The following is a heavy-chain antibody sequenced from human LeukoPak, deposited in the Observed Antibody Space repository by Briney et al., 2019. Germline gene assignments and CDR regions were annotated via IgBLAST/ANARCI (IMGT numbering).Heavy chain of an antibody. CDR2: IKSKTDGGTT. V-gene: IGHV3-15*01. D-gene: IGHD3-16*02. CDR3: TTDPTPYDYVWGSYRFWYFDY. Sequence: PGGSLRLSCAASGFTFSDYYMSWIRQAPGKGLEWVGRIKSKTDGGTTDYAAPVKGRFTISRDDSKNTLYLQMNSLKTEDTAVYYCTTDPTPYDYVWGSYRFWYFDYWGQGTLVTVSS. J-gene: IGHJ4*02. CDR1: GFTFSDYY.